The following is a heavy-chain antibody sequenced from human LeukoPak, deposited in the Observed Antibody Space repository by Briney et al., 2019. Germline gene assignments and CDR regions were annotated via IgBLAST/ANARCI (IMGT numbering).Heavy chain of an antibody. CDR1: GFTFSTYA. CDR3: AGGSRGNGEDFDY. J-gene: IGHJ4*02. V-gene: IGHV3-53*04. CDR2: IYSAGST. Sequence: GGSLRLSCAASGFTFSTYAMSWVRQAPGKGLEWVSVIYSAGSTYYADSVKGRFTISRHNSKNTLYLQMNSLRAEDTAVYYCAGGSRGNGEDFDYWGQGTLVTVSS. D-gene: IGHD3-10*01.